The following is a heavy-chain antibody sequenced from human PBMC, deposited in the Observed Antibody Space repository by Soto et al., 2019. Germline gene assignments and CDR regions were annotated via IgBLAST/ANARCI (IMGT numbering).Heavy chain of an antibody. V-gene: IGHV1-58*01. Sequence: SVKVSCKASGFTFTSSAVQWVRQARGQRLEWIGWIVVGSGNTNYAQKFQERVTITRDMSTSTAYMELSSLRSEDTAVYYCAADPYYDFWSGTYYYGMDVWGQGTTVTVSS. D-gene: IGHD3-3*01. CDR3: AADPYYDFWSGTYYYGMDV. CDR2: IVVGSGNT. CDR1: GFTFTSSA. J-gene: IGHJ6*02.